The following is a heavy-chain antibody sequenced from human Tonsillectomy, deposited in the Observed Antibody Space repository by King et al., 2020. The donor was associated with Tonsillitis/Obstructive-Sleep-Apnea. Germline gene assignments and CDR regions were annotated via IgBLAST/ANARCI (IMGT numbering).Heavy chain of an antibody. Sequence: VQLVESGGGLVQPGGSLRLSCAASEFTLSSYEMNWVRQAPGKGLEWVAYISSSGSTIYYADSVKGRFTISRDNAKNSLSLQMNSLRAEDTAVYYCATLPPVGSSWNSVYLDSWGQGTLVTVSS. CDR1: EFTLSSYE. CDR2: ISSSGSTI. J-gene: IGHJ4*02. CDR3: ATLPPVGSSWNSVYLDS. D-gene: IGHD6-13*01. V-gene: IGHV3-48*03.